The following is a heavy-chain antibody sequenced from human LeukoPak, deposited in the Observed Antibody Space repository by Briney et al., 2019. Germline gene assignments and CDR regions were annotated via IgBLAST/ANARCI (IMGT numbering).Heavy chain of an antibody. V-gene: IGHV3-11*05. CDR2: ISSSSDYT. CDR1: GFTFSDYY. CDR3: ATDVPYAAPQIDY. Sequence: GGSLRLSCAASGFTFSDYYMSWIRQAPGKGLEWASYISSSSDYTNYADSVKGRFTISRDNAKNSLYLQVNSLRAEDTAVYYCATDVPYAAPQIDYWGQGTLVTVSS. D-gene: IGHD2-8*01. J-gene: IGHJ4*02.